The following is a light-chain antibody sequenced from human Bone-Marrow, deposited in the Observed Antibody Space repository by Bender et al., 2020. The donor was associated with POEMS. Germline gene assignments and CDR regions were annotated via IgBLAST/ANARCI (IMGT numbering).Light chain of an antibody. CDR3: CSYAGSYTWV. CDR2: DVS. V-gene: IGLV2-11*01. CDR1: SSDVGAYNY. J-gene: IGLJ2*01. Sequence: QSALTQPRSVSGSPGQSVTISCTGTSSDVGAYNYVSWYQQHPGKAPKLMIYDVSNRPSGVSNRFSGSKSGNTASLTISGLQAEDEADYYCCSYAGSYTWVFGGGTKVTVL.